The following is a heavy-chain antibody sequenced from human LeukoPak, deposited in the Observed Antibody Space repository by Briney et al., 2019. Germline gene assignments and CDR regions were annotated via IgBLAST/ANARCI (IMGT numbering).Heavy chain of an antibody. CDR2: IIPILGIA. D-gene: IGHD3-10*01. CDR1: GGTFSSYA. Sequence: SMKVSCKDSGGTFSSYAISWVRQAPGQGLEWMGRIIPILGIANYAQKFQGRVTITADKSTSTAYMELSSLRSEDTAVYYCARSVWYYYGSGSPTFDYWGQGTLVAVSS. CDR3: ARSVWYYYGSGSPTFDY. J-gene: IGHJ4*02. V-gene: IGHV1-69*04.